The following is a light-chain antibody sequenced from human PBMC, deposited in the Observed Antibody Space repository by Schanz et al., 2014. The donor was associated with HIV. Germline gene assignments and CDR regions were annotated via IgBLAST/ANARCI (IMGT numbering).Light chain of an antibody. CDR1: SSNIGAGYD. V-gene: IGLV1-40*01. CDR3: QSYDSSLSGVV. Sequence: QSVLTQPPSVSGAPGQRVTISCTGSSSNIGAGYDVHWYKQLPETAPKLLIFGDSNRPSGVPDRFSGSKSGTSASLAITGLQAEDEADYYCQSYDSSLSGVVFGGGTKLPVL. J-gene: IGLJ2*01. CDR2: GDS.